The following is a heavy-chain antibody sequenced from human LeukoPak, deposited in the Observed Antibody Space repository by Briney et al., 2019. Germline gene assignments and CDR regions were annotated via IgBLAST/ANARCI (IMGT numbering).Heavy chain of an antibody. J-gene: IGHJ4*02. CDR1: GFAFSSYD. D-gene: IGHD7-27*01. V-gene: IGHV3-73*01. CDR3: TRHSFIAEAGDPIDY. CDR2: IRSKANNYAT. Sequence: GGSLRLSCAASGFAFSSYDMHWVRQASGKGLEWVGRIRSKANNYATAYAASVKGRFTISRDDSRNTAYLQMNSLKTEDTAVYYCTRHSFIAEAGDPIDYWGQGTLVTVSS.